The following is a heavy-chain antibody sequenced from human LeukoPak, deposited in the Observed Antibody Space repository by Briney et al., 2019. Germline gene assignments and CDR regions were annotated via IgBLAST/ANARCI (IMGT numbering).Heavy chain of an antibody. D-gene: IGHD4-23*01. CDR1: GYIFSDYY. CDR3: ARLDARWYAGAFDI. J-gene: IGHJ3*02. V-gene: IGHV1-2*02. CDR2: INPNSGDT. Sequence: EASVKVSCKASGYIFSDYYMHWVRQAPGQGLEWMGWINPNSGDTNYAQKFRGRVNVTGDTSINTAYLDLSGLRSDDTAVYYCARLDARWYAGAFDIWGQGTMVTVSS.